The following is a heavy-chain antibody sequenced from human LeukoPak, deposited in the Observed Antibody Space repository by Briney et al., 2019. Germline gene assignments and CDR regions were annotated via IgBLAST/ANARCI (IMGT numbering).Heavy chain of an antibody. Sequence: SVKVSCKASGGTFSSYGITWVRQAPGQGLEWMGRIIPIFDITNYAQKFQGRVTITADKSTSTAYMELSSLRSEDTALYYCAKAYDYGGNNDAFDVWGGGTMVTVSS. J-gene: IGHJ3*01. CDR3: AKAYDYGGNNDAFDV. CDR1: GGTFSSYG. CDR2: IIPIFDIT. V-gene: IGHV1-69*04. D-gene: IGHD4-23*01.